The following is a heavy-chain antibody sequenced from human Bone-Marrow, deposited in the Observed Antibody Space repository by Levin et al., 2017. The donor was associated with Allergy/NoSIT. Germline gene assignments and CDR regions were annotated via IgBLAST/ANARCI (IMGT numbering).Heavy chain of an antibody. CDR1: GYTFTNYA. Sequence: RPGGSLRLSCKASGYTFTNYAINWVRQAPGQGLEWMGWINTNTGNPTYAQGFTGRFVFSLDTSVSTAYLQISSLKPEDTAVYYCARDGQYQLLCPYWWGQGTLVTVSS. V-gene: IGHV7-4-1*02. J-gene: IGHJ4*02. D-gene: IGHD2-2*01. CDR2: INTNTGNP. CDR3: ARDGQYQLLCPYW.